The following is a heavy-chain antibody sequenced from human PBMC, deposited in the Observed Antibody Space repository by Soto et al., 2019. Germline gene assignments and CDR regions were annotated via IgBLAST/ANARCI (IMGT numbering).Heavy chain of an antibody. CDR2: RYYSEST. Sequence: KSSETLSLTCTVSGGSITTGGYYWSWIRQLTGKGLEWIGHRYYSESTYYNPSLKSRVSISLDTSKNQFSLKLSFVTAADTAMYYCARTKCSGGSCYSWSLDYWGQGTPVTVSS. CDR1: GGSITTGGYY. J-gene: IGHJ4*02. V-gene: IGHV4-31*03. CDR3: ARTKCSGGSCYSWSLDY. D-gene: IGHD2-15*01.